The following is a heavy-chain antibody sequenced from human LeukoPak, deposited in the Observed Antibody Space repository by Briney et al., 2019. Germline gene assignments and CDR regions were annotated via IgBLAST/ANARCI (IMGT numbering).Heavy chain of an antibody. CDR2: INPNSGGT. Sequence: GASVKVSCKASGYTFTGYYMHWVRQAPGQGLEWMGWINPNSGGTNYAQKFQGRVTMTRDTSISTAYMELSRLRSDDTAVYYCARVHITGEYYYGMDVWGQGTTVTVSS. CDR1: GYTFTGYY. D-gene: IGHD1-20*01. CDR3: ARVHITGEYYYGMDV. J-gene: IGHJ6*02. V-gene: IGHV1-2*02.